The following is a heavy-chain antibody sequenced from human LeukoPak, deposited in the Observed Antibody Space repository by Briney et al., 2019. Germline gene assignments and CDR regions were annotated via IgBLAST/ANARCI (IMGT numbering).Heavy chain of an antibody. CDR2: VRYDGKNQ. CDR1: GFTFSSYG. J-gene: IGHJ6*04. D-gene: IGHD3-10*02. Sequence: GGSLRLSCTASGFTFSSYGIHWVRQAPGKGLEWVSFVRYDGKNQYYADSVKGRFTVSRDNSKKTVSLQMHSLRREDTAVYYCAELGITMIGGVWGKGTTVTISS. V-gene: IGHV3-30*02. CDR3: AELGITMIGGV.